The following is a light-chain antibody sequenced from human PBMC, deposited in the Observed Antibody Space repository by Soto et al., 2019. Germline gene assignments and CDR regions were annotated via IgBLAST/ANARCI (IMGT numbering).Light chain of an antibody. CDR2: DAS. V-gene: IGKV3-15*01. Sequence: EIVITQSPATVSVSPGETATLSCRASHSVGTKLAWYQQRPGQAPRLLISDASTRATSISARFSGSGSVTQFTLTISSLQSEDIALYYCHQYSKWPQTFGQGTKVDI. CDR3: HQYSKWPQT. CDR1: HSVGTK. J-gene: IGKJ1*01.